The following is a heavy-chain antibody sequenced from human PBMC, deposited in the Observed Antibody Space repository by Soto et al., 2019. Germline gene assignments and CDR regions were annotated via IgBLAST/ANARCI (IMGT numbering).Heavy chain of an antibody. CDR1: GGSISSGGYY. V-gene: IGHV4-31*03. Sequence: QVQLQESGPGLVKPSQTLSLTCTVSGGSISSGGYYWSWIRQHPGKGLEWIGYIYYSGSTYYNPSRKTRVTISVNTSKNQFSLKLTSMTAADTAVYYCARVCGGDCHPGMDVWGQGTTVTVSS. J-gene: IGHJ6*02. CDR3: ARVCGGDCHPGMDV. D-gene: IGHD2-21*02. CDR2: IYYSGST.